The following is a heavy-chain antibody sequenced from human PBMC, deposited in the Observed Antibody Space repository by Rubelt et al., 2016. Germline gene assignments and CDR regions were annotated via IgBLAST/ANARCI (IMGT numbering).Heavy chain of an antibody. CDR3: ARGKEGVGVTMMDY. V-gene: IGHV4-34*01. J-gene: IGHJ4*02. CDR1: GGSFSGYY. D-gene: IGHD3-22*01. Sequence: QVQLQQWGAGLLKPSETLSLTCAVYGGSFSGYYWSWIRQPPGKGLEWIGEINHSGSTNYNPSLKSRVTIAVDTATNQFSLKLSSVTAADTAVYYCARGKEGVGVTMMDYWGQGTLVTVSS. CDR2: INHSGST.